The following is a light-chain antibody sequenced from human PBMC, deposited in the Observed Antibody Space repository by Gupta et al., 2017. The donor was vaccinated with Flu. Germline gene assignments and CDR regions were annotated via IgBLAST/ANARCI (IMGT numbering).Light chain of an antibody. CDR2: DTS. CDR3: QQRSDLPMYT. Sequence: EIVLTQSPATLSLSPGEGAILSCRASQSVSTYLAWYQQKPGQAPRLLMYDTSKRVAGIPARFSGSGSGTDFTLTISTLEPEDFAVYYCQQRSDLPMYTFGQGTRLEIK. CDR1: QSVSTY. J-gene: IGKJ2*01. V-gene: IGKV3-11*01.